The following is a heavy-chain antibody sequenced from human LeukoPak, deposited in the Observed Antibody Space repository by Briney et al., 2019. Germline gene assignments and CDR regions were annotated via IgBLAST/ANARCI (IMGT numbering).Heavy chain of an antibody. V-gene: IGHV3-23*01. J-gene: IGHJ4*02. CDR3: AKGGSTSPNGINDY. Sequence: GGSLRLSCAASGFTFSSYAMSWVRQAPGKGLECFSAISAGSSTYYADSVKGRFTISRDNSKNTLYLQMNSLGAEDTAVYYCAKGGSTSPNGINDYWGQGTLVTVSS. CDR1: GFTFSSYA. CDR2: ISAGSST. D-gene: IGHD2-2*01.